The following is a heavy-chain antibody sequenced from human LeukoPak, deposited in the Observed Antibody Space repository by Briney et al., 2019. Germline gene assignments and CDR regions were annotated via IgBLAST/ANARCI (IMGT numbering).Heavy chain of an antibody. V-gene: IGHV3-23*01. J-gene: IGHJ4*02. CDR2: ISHDGGST. D-gene: IGHD6-19*01. CDR3: AKDFSSGLFDY. CDR1: GFTFSSFA. Sequence: GGSLRLSCAASGFTFSSFAMSWVRQTPGKGLEWASTISHDGGSTYFADSVKGRFTISRDNSKSTLYLQMNSLRAEDTALYFCAKDFSSGLFDYWGQGTLVAVSS.